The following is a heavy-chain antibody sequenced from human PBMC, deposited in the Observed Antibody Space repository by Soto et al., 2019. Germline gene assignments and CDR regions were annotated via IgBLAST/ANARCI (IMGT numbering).Heavy chain of an antibody. CDR2: ITDIGST. Sequence: PSETLSLTCAVSGGSVSSGSYFWTWIRRPPGKRLEWIGYITDIGSTSYNPSLNSRVTILTDTTKNLFSLNLRSVTAADTAVYYCARQRVAPAQYYFDFWGQGIPVTVSS. CDR1: GGSVSSGSYF. D-gene: IGHD5-18*01. CDR3: ARQRVAPAQYYFDF. J-gene: IGHJ4*02. V-gene: IGHV4-61*01.